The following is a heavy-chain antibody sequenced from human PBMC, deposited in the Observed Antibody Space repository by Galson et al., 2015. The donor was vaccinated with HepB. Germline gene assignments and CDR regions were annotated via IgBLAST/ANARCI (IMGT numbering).Heavy chain of an antibody. J-gene: IGHJ4*02. CDR1: GFTFGSYA. V-gene: IGHV3-30-3*01. CDR2: ISYDRSNK. Sequence: SLRLSCAASGFTFGSYAMHWVRQAPGKGLEWVAVISYDRSNKNYADSVNGRYTISRDNSKNTLYLQVNSLQADDTAVYYCARAGYKANGGYSHYWGQGTLVTVSS. D-gene: IGHD3-22*01. CDR3: ARAGYKANGGYSHY.